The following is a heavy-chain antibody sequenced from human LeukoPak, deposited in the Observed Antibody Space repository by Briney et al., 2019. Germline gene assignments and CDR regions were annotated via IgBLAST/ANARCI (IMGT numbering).Heavy chain of an antibody. CDR3: AEGTILDAFDI. J-gene: IGHJ3*02. CDR1: GFTVSSNY. V-gene: IGHV3-53*01. Sequence: PGGSLRLSCAASGFTVSSNYMSWVRQAPGKGLGWVSIIYSDGSTYYPDSVKGRFTISRDNSKNTLYLQMNSLRAEDTAVYYCAEGTILDAFDIWGQGTMVTVSS. D-gene: IGHD3-9*01. CDR2: IYSDGST.